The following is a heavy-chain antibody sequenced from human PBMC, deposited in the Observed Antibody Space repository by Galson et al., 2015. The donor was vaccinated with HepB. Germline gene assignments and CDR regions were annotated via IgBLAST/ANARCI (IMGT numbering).Heavy chain of an antibody. V-gene: IGHV3-73*01. CDR3: TRIGYLSGYSSL. Sequence: SLRLSCAASGFTFSGSAIHWVRQASGRGLQWIGRIGSKANSYATVYVPSVRGRFTIYSDDSKNTAFLQLNSLKTDDTAVYYCTRIGYLSGYSSLWGQGTLVTVAS. D-gene: IGHD5-18*01. CDR1: GFTFSGSA. J-gene: IGHJ4*02. CDR2: IGSKANSYAT.